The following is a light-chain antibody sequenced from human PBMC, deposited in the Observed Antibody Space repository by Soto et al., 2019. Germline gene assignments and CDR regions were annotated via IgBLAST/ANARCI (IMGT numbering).Light chain of an antibody. CDR2: GAS. Sequence: EIVMTQSPDTLSVSPGERATLTCRAGQGVTTNFAWYQQKSGQSPRLLIYGASSRATGIPDRFSGSGSGTDFTLTISRLEPEDFAVYYCQQYGSSQGTFGQGTKVDIK. V-gene: IGKV3-20*01. J-gene: IGKJ1*01. CDR3: QQYGSSQGT. CDR1: QGVTTN.